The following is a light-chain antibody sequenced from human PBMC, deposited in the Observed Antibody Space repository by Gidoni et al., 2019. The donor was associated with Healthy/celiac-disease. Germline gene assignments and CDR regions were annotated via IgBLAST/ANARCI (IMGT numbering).Light chain of an antibody. J-gene: IGKJ4*01. V-gene: IGKV4-1*01. Sequence: IVMTQPPDSLPVSLGERATIHGKSSQSVLYSSNNKNYLPWYQQKPGQPPKLLIYWASTRESGVPDRFSGSGSGTDFTLTISSLQAEDVAVYYCQQYYSTPLTFGGGTKVEIK. CDR3: QQYYSTPLT. CDR1: QSVLYSSNNKNY. CDR2: WAS.